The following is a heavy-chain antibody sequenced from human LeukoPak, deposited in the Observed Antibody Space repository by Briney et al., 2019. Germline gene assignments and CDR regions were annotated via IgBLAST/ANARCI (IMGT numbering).Heavy chain of an antibody. CDR3: ARRSPTYCGGDCYSLDY. Sequence: GESLKISCKGSGYSFTSYWIGWVRQMPGKGLEWMGIIYPGDSDTRYSPSFQGQVTISADKSISTAYLQWSSLKASDTAMYYCARRSPTYCGGDCYSLDYWGQGTLVTVSS. CDR1: GYSFTSYW. D-gene: IGHD2-21*02. CDR2: IYPGDSDT. V-gene: IGHV5-51*01. J-gene: IGHJ4*02.